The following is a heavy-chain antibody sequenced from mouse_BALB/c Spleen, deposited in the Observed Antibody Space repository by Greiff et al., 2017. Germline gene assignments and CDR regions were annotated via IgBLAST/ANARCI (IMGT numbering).Heavy chain of an antibody. CDR1: GYTFTSYY. Sequence: QVQLQQSGAELVKPGASVKLSCKASGYTFTSYYMYWVKQRPGQGLEWIGEINPSNGGTNFTEKFKSKATLTVDKSSSTAYMQLSSLTSEDSAVYYCTRGYWYLDVWGAGTTVTVSS. J-gene: IGHJ1*01. CDR2: INPSNGGT. CDR3: TRGYWYLDV. V-gene: IGHV1S81*02.